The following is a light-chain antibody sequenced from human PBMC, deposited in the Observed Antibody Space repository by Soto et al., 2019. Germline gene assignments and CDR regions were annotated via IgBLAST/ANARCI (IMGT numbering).Light chain of an antibody. CDR2: AAS. J-gene: IGKJ2*01. CDR1: QTITRY. Sequence: DIQMTQSPSSLSASVGDRVTITCRANQTITRYLHWYQQKPGTAPKLLIYAASSLQEGVPSRFRGSGSGTDFTLTISNLQPDDFAAYSCQQSFSFPFTFGQGTKLEIK. V-gene: IGKV1-39*01. CDR3: QQSFSFPFT.